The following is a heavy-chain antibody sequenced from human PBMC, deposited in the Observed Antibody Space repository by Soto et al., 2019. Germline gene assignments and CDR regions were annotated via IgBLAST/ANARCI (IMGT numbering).Heavy chain of an antibody. CDR1: GLTFSSYG. D-gene: IGHD2-2*01. V-gene: IGHV3-33*01. Sequence: GGSQRLFCAASGLTFSSYGMHWVRQAPGKGLEWVAVIWYDGSNKYYADSVKGRFTISRDNSKNTLYLQMNSLRAEDTAVYYCARDKCSSTSCYYYYYYFYSMDVWVQGTTVTVSS. CDR3: ARDKCSSTSCYYYYYYFYSMDV. J-gene: IGHJ6*02. CDR2: IWYDGSNK.